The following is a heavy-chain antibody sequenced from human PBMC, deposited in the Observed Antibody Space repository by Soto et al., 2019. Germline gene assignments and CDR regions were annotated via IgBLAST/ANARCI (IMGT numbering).Heavy chain of an antibody. Sequence: SSETPSLTRTVSGGSISSSGYYWGWIRQPPGKGLEWIGSIYYSGSTYYNPSLKSRVTISVDTSKNQFSLKLSSVTAADTAVYYCARRGSSSWYGYWGQGTLVTVSS. J-gene: IGHJ4*02. CDR1: GGSISSSGYY. D-gene: IGHD6-13*01. CDR3: ARRGSSSWYGY. V-gene: IGHV4-39*01. CDR2: IYYSGST.